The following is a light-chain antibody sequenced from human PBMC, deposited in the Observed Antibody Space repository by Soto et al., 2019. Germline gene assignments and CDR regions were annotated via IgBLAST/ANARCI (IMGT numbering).Light chain of an antibody. CDR1: QSVSSN. CDR3: QRYDISPFP. V-gene: IGKV3-15*01. Sequence: IVMTQSPATLSVSPGERATLSCRASQSVSSNLAWYQQKPGQAPRLLIYGASTRATGSPARFSGSGSGTEFTLTISRLEPEDFAVYYCQRYDISPFPFGQGTKLEIK. CDR2: GAS. J-gene: IGKJ2*01.